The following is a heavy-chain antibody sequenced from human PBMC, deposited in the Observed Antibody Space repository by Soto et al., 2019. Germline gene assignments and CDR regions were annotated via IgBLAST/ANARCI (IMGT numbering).Heavy chain of an antibody. V-gene: IGHV3-73*01. CDR2: IRSKTNNYVT. CDR3: TASPY. J-gene: IGHJ4*02. CDR1: GFTFSAAA. Sequence: LRLSCVGSGFTFSAAAIHWVRQAPGQGLEWIGRIRSKTNNYVTAYSASVEGRFTLSRDDSRNTTYLEMQSLRVEDTAVYFCTASPYWGQGTLVTVSS.